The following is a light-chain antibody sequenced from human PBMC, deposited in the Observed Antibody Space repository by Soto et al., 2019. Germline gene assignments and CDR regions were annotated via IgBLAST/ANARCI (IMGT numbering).Light chain of an antibody. V-gene: IGLV1-44*01. J-gene: IGLJ2*01. Sequence: QSVLTQPPSASGTPGQRVTISCSGSSSNIGSNTVNWYQQLPGTAPKLLIYNNNQRPSGVPDRFSGSKSGTSASLAIRGLQSEDEADYYCAAWDDSLNGPVFGGGTQLTVL. CDR2: NNN. CDR1: SSNIGSNT. CDR3: AAWDDSLNGPV.